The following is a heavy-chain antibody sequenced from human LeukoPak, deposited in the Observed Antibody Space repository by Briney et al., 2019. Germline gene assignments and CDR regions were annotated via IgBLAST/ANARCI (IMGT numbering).Heavy chain of an antibody. J-gene: IGHJ5*02. CDR3: AKEWGSWPLNWFDP. V-gene: IGHV3-30*04. D-gene: IGHD2-15*01. CDR1: GFTFSSYP. Sequence: GGSLRLSCAVSGFTFSSYPMHWVRQAPGKGLEWGAVISYDGRNKHYADSVKGRFTISRDNSKNTLYLQMNSLRAEDTAVYYCAKEWGSWPLNWFDPWGQGTLVTVSS. CDR2: ISYDGRNK.